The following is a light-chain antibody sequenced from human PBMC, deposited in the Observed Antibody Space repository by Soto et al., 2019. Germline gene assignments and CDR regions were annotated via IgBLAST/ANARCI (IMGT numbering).Light chain of an antibody. V-gene: IGKV3-15*01. CDR1: QSVSSY. CDR2: GAS. J-gene: IGKJ1*01. CDR3: QQYNNWPTWT. Sequence: IVLPQSPATLSLSPGERAPLSCRASQSVSSYLAWYQQKPGQAPRLLIYGASTRATGIPARFSGSGSETEFTLTISSLQAEDSAVYFCQQYNNWPTWTFGQGTKVDI.